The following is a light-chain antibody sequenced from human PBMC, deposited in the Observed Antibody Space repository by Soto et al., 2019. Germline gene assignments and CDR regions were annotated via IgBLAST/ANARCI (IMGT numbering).Light chain of an antibody. V-gene: IGLV2-8*01. CDR1: SSDVGGYNY. J-gene: IGLJ3*02. CDR3: SSYAASNKVDGV. Sequence: QSALTQPPSASGSPGQSVTISCTGTSSDVGGYNYVSWYQQYPGRAPKLMIYEVTKRPSGVPDRFSGSKSGNTASLTVSGLQAEDEADYYCSSYAASNKVDGVFGGGTQLTVL. CDR2: EVT.